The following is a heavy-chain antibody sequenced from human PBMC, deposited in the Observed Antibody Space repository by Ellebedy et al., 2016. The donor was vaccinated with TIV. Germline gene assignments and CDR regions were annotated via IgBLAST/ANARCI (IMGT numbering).Heavy chain of an antibody. CDR3: AKDDAVTTPSNYFDS. CDR2: ISFDGYDK. J-gene: IGHJ4*02. CDR1: GFNFNVYA. V-gene: IGHV3-30*18. D-gene: IGHD4-17*01. Sequence: EGSLRLSCAASGFNFNVYALHWVRQAPGKGLEWVALISFDGYDKNYADSVKGRFTISRDNSKNTVYLRMTSLRPEDTAVYYCAKDDAVTTPSNYFDSWGQGALVTVSA.